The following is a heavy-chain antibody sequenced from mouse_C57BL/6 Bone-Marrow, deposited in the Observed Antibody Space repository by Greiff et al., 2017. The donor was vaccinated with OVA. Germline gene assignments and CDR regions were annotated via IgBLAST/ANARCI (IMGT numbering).Heavy chain of an antibody. CDR3: AREWSFDY. CDR1: GYTFTDYY. CDR2: INPNNGGT. J-gene: IGHJ2*01. V-gene: IGHV1-26*01. D-gene: IGHD1-3*01. Sequence: EVQLQQSGPELVKPGASVKISCKASGYTFTDYYMNWVKQSHGKSLEWIGDINPNNGGTSYNQKFKGKATLTVDKSSSTAYMELRSLTSEDSAVYYCAREWSFDYWGRGTTLTVSS.